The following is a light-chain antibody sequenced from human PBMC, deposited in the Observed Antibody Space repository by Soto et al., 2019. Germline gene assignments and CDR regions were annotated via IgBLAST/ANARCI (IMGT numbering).Light chain of an antibody. J-gene: IGLJ1*01. CDR3: QSYDSSLSGSYV. CDR2: GNS. V-gene: IGLV1-40*01. Sequence: VLTQPPSVSGAPGQRVTISCTGSSSNIGAGYDVHWYQQLPGTAPKLLIYGNSNRPSGVPDRFSGSKSGTSASLAITGLQAEDEADYYCQSYDSSLSGSYVFGTGTKVTV. CDR1: SSNIGAGYD.